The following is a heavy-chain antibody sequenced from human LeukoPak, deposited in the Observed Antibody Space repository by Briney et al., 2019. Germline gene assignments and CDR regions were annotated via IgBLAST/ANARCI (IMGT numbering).Heavy chain of an antibody. J-gene: IGHJ4*02. Sequence: GASVKVSCTASGYTFTDYSMHWARQAPGQGLEWMGWINPNSGVTKFAQKFQGRVTMTRDNSTSTAFMELSRLTSDDTGVYYCARGGTGFCSSASCFGDYFDYWGQGTLVTVSS. CDR2: INPNSGVT. V-gene: IGHV1-2*02. CDR1: GYTFTDYS. CDR3: ARGGTGFCSSASCFGDYFDY. D-gene: IGHD2-2*01.